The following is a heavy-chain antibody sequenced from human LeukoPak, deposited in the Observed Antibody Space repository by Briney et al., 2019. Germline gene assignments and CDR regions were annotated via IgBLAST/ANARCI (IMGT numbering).Heavy chain of an antibody. D-gene: IGHD2-2*03. CDR2: ISDDGSNK. J-gene: IGHJ3*02. CDR1: GFTFSSYA. V-gene: IGHV3-30*04. CDR3: ARVDDLDAFDM. Sequence: PGGSLRLSCVASGFTFSSYAMHWVRQAPGKGLEWVAVISDDGSNKYYADSVKGRFTISRDNSKNTLYLQMNSLRAEDTAVYYCARVDDLDAFDMWGQGTMVTVSS.